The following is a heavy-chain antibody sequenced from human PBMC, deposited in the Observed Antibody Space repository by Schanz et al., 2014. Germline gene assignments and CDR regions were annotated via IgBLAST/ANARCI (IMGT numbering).Heavy chain of an antibody. D-gene: IGHD4-17*01. CDR2: IWYDGNNK. CDR3: AKDPHRDYGGKPQAFDI. CDR1: GFTFSAYG. V-gene: IGHV3-33*06. Sequence: QVQLVESGGGVVQPGRSLRLSCAASGFTFSAYGMHWVRQAPGKGLEWVAVIWYDGNNKYYADPVKGRFTITRDNSKNTLYLQMNSLRAEDTALYYCAKDPHRDYGGKPQAFDIWGQGTMVTVSS. J-gene: IGHJ3*02.